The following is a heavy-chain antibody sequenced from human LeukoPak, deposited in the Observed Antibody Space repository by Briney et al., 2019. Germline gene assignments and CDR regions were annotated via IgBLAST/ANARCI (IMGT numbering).Heavy chain of an antibody. CDR3: AREWGGEYFDSLELQYWYFDL. Sequence: SETLSLTCTVSGDSISNYYWSWIRQPAGKGLEWIGHIYTTENTDYNPSLKSRVTMSVDTSKNQFSLNLNSVTAADTAVYYCAREWGGEYFDSLELQYWYFDLWGRGTLVTVSS. CDR2: IYTTENT. V-gene: IGHV4-4*07. J-gene: IGHJ2*01. D-gene: IGHD3-9*01. CDR1: GDSISNYY.